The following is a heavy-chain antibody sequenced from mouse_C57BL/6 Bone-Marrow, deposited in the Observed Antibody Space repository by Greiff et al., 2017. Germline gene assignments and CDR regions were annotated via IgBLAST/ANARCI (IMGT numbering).Heavy chain of an antibody. V-gene: IGHV1-55*01. Sequence: QVQLQQPGAELVKPGASVKMSCKASGYTFTSYWITWVKQRPGQGLEWIGDIYPGSGSTNYNEQFKSKATLTVDTSSSTAYMQLSSLTSEDSAVYYWATTVVTYWCCDFWGTGTTVTVSS. CDR2: IYPGSGST. CDR3: ATTVVTYWCCDF. CDR1: GYTFTSYW. J-gene: IGHJ1*03. D-gene: IGHD1-1*01.